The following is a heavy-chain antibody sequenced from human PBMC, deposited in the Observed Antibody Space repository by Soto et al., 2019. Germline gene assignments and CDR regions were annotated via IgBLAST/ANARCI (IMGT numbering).Heavy chain of an antibody. Sequence: QVQLVESGGGVVQPGRSLRLSCAASGFTFSSYGMHWVRQAPGKGLEWVAVISYDGSNKDYADSVKGRFTTSRDNSKNPLYLQMNSLRAEDTAVYYCSKDRGTMIVVAPYDYWGQGTLVTVSS. CDR3: SKDRGTMIVVAPYDY. J-gene: IGHJ4*02. V-gene: IGHV3-30*18. CDR1: GFTFSSYG. CDR2: ISYDGSNK. D-gene: IGHD3-22*01.